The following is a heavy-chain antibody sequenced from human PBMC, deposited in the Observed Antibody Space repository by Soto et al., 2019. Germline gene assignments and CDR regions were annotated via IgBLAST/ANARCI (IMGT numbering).Heavy chain of an antibody. CDR2: INAGNGNT. V-gene: IGHV1-3*01. CDR1: GYTFTSYA. CDR3: ARGKIVVVPAAIDWLDP. J-gene: IGHJ5*02. Sequence: ASLKVSCKASGYTFTSYAMHWVRQAPGQRLEWMGWINAGNGNTKYSQKFQGRVTITRDTSASTAYMELSSLRSEDTAVYYCARGKIVVVPAAIDWLDPWGQGTLVTVSS. D-gene: IGHD2-2*01.